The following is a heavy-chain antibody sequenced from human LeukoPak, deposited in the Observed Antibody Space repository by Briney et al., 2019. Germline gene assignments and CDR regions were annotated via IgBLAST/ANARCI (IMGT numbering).Heavy chain of an antibody. CDR1: GYTFTSYY. V-gene: IGHV1-46*01. CDR3: TREGQLVPYYYYMDV. Sequence: GASVKVSCKASGYTFTSYYMHWVRQAPGQGLEWMGIINPSGGSTSYAQKFQGRVTVTRDMSTSTVYMELSSLRSEDTAVYYCTREGQLVPYYYYMDVWGKGTTVTVSS. D-gene: IGHD6-6*01. CDR2: INPSGGST. J-gene: IGHJ6*03.